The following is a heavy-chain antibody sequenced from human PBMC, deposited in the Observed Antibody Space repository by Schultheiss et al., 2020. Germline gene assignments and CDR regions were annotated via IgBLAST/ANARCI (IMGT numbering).Heavy chain of an antibody. CDR1: GGSFSGYY. D-gene: IGHD3-9*01. Sequence: GSLRLSCAVYGGSFSGYYWSWIRQPPGKGLEWIGEINHSGSTNYNPSLKSRVTISVDTSKNQFSLKLSSVTAADTAVYYCARGVTYYDILTGYYPPLFDYWGQGTLVTVSS. J-gene: IGHJ4*02. V-gene: IGHV4-34*01. CDR2: INHSGST. CDR3: ARGVTYYDILTGYYPPLFDY.